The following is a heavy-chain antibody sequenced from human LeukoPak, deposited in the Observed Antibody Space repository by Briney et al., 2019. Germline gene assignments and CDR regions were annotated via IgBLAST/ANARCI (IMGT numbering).Heavy chain of an antibody. CDR3: ARPIAVAGLFDY. CDR2: ISYDGSNK. D-gene: IGHD6-19*01. V-gene: IGHV3-30*04. Sequence: PGRSLRLSCVASGFTFSSYAMHWVRQAPGKGLEWVAVISYDGSNKYYADFVKGRFTISRDNSKNTLYLQMNSLRAEDTAVYYCARPIAVAGLFDYWGQGTLVTVSS. J-gene: IGHJ4*02. CDR1: GFTFSSYA.